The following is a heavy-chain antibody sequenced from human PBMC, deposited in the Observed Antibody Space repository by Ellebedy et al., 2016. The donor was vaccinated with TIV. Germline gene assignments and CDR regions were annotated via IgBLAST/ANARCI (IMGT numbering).Heavy chain of an antibody. J-gene: IGHJ4*02. CDR2: LIPVFGTT. CDR3: ARSYNVLTAYYSFDY. CDR1: GYTFTYYY. V-gene: IGHV1-69*13. D-gene: IGHD3-9*01. Sequence: AASVKVSCKASGYTFTYYYMHWVRQAPGQGLEWRGGLIPVFGTTKYAQKFQGRVTITADESTSTAYMELSSLRSEDTAVYYCARSYNVLTAYYSFDYWGQGTLVTVSS.